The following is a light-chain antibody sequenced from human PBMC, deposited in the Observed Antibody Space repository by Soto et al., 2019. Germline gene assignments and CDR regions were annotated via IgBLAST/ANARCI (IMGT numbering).Light chain of an antibody. CDR3: QQYLNRLRT. J-gene: IGKJ1*01. Sequence: DIVMTQSPDSLAVSLGERATINCKSSQSVLYSSNNQNYLAWFQQKPGQPPKLLIYWASTRESGVPDRFSGSGCGTDFTLTISSLQAEDVAVYYCQQYLNRLRTFGQGTKVEIK. CDR2: WAS. V-gene: IGKV4-1*01. CDR1: QSVLYSSNNQNY.